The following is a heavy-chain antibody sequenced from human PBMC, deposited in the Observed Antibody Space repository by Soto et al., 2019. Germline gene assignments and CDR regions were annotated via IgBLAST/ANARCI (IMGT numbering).Heavy chain of an antibody. CDR2: ISGRGGST. D-gene: IGHD3-10*01. Sequence: EVQLLESGGGLVQPGGSLRLSCAASGFSFASYAMSWVRQAPGKGLEWVSAISGRGGSTYYADYVKGRFSISRDNSKNTLYLQMHSLRAEDTAIYYCVRDGSRTYYNPYFDYWGQGTLVTASS. J-gene: IGHJ4*02. CDR3: VRDGSRTYYNPYFDY. V-gene: IGHV3-23*01. CDR1: GFSFASYA.